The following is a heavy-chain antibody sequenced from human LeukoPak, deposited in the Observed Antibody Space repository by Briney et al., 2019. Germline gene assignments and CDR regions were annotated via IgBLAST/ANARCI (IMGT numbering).Heavy chain of an antibody. Sequence: PGGSLRLSCAASGFTFSSYEMNWVRQAPGKGLEWVSYISSSGSTIYYADSVKGRFTISRDNAKNSLYLQMNSLRADDTAVYYCARDGAVGPIGRGYYYFDYWGQGTLVTVSS. CDR2: ISSSGSTI. D-gene: IGHD2-2*01. CDR1: GFTFSSYE. V-gene: IGHV3-48*03. J-gene: IGHJ4*02. CDR3: ARDGAVGPIGRGYYYFDY.